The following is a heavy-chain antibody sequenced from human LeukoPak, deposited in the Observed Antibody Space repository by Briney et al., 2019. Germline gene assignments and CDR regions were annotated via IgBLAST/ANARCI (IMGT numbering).Heavy chain of an antibody. V-gene: IGHV3-74*01. D-gene: IGHD3-22*01. CDR2: IRSDGSDA. CDR3: AKLLYYYDSSQPY. J-gene: IGHJ4*02. Sequence: HTGGSLRLSCAASGFRFSETWMHWVRQAPGKGLVWVSRIRSDGSDARYAESVKGRFTIYRDNAKNTLYLQMNSLRDEDTAVYYCAKLLYYYDSSQPYWGQGTLVTVSS. CDR1: GFRFSETW.